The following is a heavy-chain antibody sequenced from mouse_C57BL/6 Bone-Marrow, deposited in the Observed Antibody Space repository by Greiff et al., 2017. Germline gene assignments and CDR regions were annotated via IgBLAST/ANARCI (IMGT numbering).Heavy chain of an antibody. D-gene: IGHD2-14*01. CDR2: IYPGGGYT. J-gene: IGHJ4*01. Sequence: VKVVESGAELVRPGTSVKMSCKASGYTFTNYWIGWAKQRPGHGLEWIGDIYPGGGYTNYNEKFKGKATLTADKSSSTAYMQFSSLTSEDSAIYYCARWGTPYYAMDYWGQGTSVTVSS. CDR1: GYTFTNYW. CDR3: ARWGTPYYAMDY. V-gene: IGHV1-63*01.